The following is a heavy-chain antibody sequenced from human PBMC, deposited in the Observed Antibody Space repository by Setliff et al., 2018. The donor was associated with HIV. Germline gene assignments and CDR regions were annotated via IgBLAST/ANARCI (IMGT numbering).Heavy chain of an antibody. Sequence: ASVKVSCKASGYTFTGYYMHWVRQAPGQGLEWMGWINPNSGGTNYAQKFQGWVTMTRDTSISTAYMELSRLRSDDTAVYYRARDIRIGNGFFDYWGQGTLVTVSS. CDR1: GYTFTGYY. CDR3: ARDIRIGNGFFDY. D-gene: IGHD1-26*01. V-gene: IGHV1-2*04. CDR2: INPNSGGT. J-gene: IGHJ4*02.